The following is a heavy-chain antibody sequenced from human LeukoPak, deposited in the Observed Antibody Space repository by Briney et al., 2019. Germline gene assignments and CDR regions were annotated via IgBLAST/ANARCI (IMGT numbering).Heavy chain of an antibody. V-gene: IGHV4-34*01. J-gene: IGHJ6*03. Sequence: SETLSLTCAVYGGSFSGYYWSWIRQPPGKGLEWIGEINHSGSTNYNPSLKSRVTISVDTSKNQFSLKLSSVTAADTAVYYCARDRTMPRGSHYYYYMDVWGKGTTVTISS. CDR2: INHSGST. D-gene: IGHD2-2*01. CDR3: ARDRTMPRGSHYYYYMDV. CDR1: GGSFSGYY.